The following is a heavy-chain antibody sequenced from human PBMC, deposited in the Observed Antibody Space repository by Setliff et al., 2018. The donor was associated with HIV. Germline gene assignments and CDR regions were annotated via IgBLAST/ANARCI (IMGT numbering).Heavy chain of an antibody. Sequence: SETLSLTCTVSGGSISSSNYYWGWIRQPPGKGLEWIGSIYYSGSTNYNPSLTSRVTLSVDTSKNQFFLKLTSLSAADTAVYYCARDRIEVVVDRPYDVFDVWGRGTTVTVSS. CDR3: ARDRIEVVVDRPYDVFDV. CDR1: GGSISSSNYY. V-gene: IGHV4-39*07. CDR2: IYYSGST. J-gene: IGHJ3*01. D-gene: IGHD2-15*01.